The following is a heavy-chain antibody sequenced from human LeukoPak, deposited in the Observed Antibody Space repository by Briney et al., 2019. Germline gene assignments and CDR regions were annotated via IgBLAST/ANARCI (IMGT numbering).Heavy chain of an antibody. CDR2: INPNSGGT. Sequence: GASVKVSCKASGYTFTGYYMHWVRQAPGQGLEWMGRINPNSGGTNYAQKFQGRVTMTRDTSISTAYMELSRLRSDDTAVYYCARDLAMVVDYYYYYVDVWGKGTTVTVSS. J-gene: IGHJ6*03. CDR1: GYTFTGYY. V-gene: IGHV1-2*06. D-gene: IGHD2-15*01. CDR3: ARDLAMVVDYYYYYVDV.